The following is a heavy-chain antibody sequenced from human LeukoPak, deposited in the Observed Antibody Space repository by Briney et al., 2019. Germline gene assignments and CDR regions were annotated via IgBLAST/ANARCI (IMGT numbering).Heavy chain of an antibody. CDR3: AKDPHYAYGPGDLIFDY. D-gene: IGHD3-10*01. CDR1: GFTFSSYG. V-gene: IGHV3-30*18. CDR2: ISYDGSNK. Sequence: GRSLRLSCAASGFTFSSYGMHWVRQAPGKGLAWVAVISYDGSNKYYADSVKGRFTISRDNTKNTLYLQMNSLRAEDTAVYYCAKDPHYAYGPGDLIFDYWGQGTLVTVSS. J-gene: IGHJ4*02.